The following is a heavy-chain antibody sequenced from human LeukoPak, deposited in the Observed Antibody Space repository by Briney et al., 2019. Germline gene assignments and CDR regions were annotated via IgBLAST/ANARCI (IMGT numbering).Heavy chain of an antibody. CDR2: ISSSSSYI. CDR3: ARAHLYCSGGSCYSDY. J-gene: IGHJ4*02. Sequence: GGSLRLSCAASGFTFSSYSMNWVRQAPGKGLEWVSSISSSSSYIYYADSVKRRFTIYRDNAKNSLYLQMNSLRAEDTAVYYCARAHLYCSGGSCYSDYWGQGTLVTVSS. V-gene: IGHV3-21*01. CDR1: GFTFSSYS. D-gene: IGHD2-15*01.